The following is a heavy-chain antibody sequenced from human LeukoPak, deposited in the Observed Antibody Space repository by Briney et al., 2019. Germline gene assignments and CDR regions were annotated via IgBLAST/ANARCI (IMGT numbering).Heavy chain of an antibody. J-gene: IGHJ4*02. V-gene: IGHV3-53*01. CDR3: AKSADFSPYSRNRVLDY. D-gene: IGHD6-13*01. Sequence: GGSLRLSCAASGFTVSSNYMGWVRQAPGKGLEWVSVIYSGGSTYYADSVKGRFTISRDNSKNTLYLQMNSLRAEDTAVYYCAKSADFSPYSRNRVLDYWGQGILVTVSS. CDR1: GFTVSSNY. CDR2: IYSGGST.